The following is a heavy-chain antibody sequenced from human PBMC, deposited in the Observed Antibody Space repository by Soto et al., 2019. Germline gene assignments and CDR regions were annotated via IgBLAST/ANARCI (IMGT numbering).Heavy chain of an antibody. CDR2: INSDGTRT. Sequence: GGSLRLSCAPSGFTFSRDWMHWVRQAPGKGLVWVSRINSDGTRTNYADYAMGRFTISRDNAKNTLYLQMNSLRAEDTAVYFCATGALGNYYQDSWGQGTPVTVSS. D-gene: IGHD3-10*01. J-gene: IGHJ4*02. CDR3: ATGALGNYYQDS. V-gene: IGHV3-74*01. CDR1: GFTFSRDW.